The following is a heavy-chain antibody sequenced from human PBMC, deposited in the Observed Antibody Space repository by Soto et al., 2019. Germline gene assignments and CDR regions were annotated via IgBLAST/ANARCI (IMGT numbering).Heavy chain of an antibody. D-gene: IGHD6-13*01. V-gene: IGHV1-18*01. CDR2: ISTYNGNT. Sequence: QVPLVQSGAEVKKPGASVKVSCKTSGYTFTMYGISWVRQAPEQGLEWMGWISTYNGNTNSAQKFQGRVTMTTDTSTSTAYMELRSLRSDDTAVYYCARSPYTNSWYYFDYWGQGTLVTVSS. CDR1: GYTFTMYG. CDR3: ARSPYTNSWYYFDY. J-gene: IGHJ4*02.